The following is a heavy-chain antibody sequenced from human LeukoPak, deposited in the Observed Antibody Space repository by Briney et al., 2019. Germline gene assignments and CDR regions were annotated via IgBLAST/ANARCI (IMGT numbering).Heavy chain of an antibody. D-gene: IGHD3-10*02. V-gene: IGHV1-8*01. CDR1: GYTFTSYD. Sequence: ASVKVSCKASGYTFTSYDINWVRQATGQGLEWMGWMNPNSGNTGYAQKFQGRVTMTRNTSISTAYMELSSLRSEDTAVYYCARVGPMSYASYYYYYGMDVWGQGTTVTVSS. CDR2: MNPNSGNT. CDR3: ARVGPMSYASYYYYYGMDV. J-gene: IGHJ6*02.